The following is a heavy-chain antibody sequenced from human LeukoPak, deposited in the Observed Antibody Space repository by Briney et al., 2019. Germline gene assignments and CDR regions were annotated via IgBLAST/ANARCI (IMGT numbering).Heavy chain of an antibody. D-gene: IGHD5-12*01. Sequence: GGSLRLSCAASGFTFSNYAIHWVRQAPEKGLEWVSAISETSRKTYYADPVKGRFTISRDSSKNTLYLQMNSLRAGDTAVYYCATGGATALFDYWGQGTLVTVSS. CDR3: ATGGATALFDY. V-gene: IGHV3-23*01. CDR1: GFTFSNYA. CDR2: ISETSRKT. J-gene: IGHJ4*02.